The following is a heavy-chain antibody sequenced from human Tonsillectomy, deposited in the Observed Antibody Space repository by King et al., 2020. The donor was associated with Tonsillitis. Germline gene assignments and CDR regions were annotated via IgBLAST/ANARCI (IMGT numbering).Heavy chain of an antibody. CDR1: GGTFSSYA. Sequence: QLVQSGAEVKKPGSSVKVSCKASGGTFSSYAISWVRQAPAQGLEWMGRIIPILGVANFAQNFQGRVTITADRSTSTAYMELSSLRSEDTAVYYCAREILVDYGEKSEYYYEGMDVWGQGTTGTV. CDR2: IIPILGVA. D-gene: IGHD4-17*01. CDR3: AREILVDYGEKSEYYYEGMDV. J-gene: IGHJ6*02. V-gene: IGHV1-69*09.